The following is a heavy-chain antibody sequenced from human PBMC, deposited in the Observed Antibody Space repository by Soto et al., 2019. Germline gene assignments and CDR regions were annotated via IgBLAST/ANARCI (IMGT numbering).Heavy chain of an antibody. J-gene: IGHJ4*02. CDR1: GYTFINYG. Sequence: QVQLVQSGAEVKKPGASVKVSCKASGYTFINYGISWVRQAPGQGLEWMGWISTYNGNTNYAQKLQGRVTMTTDTSTSTAHMELRSLRSDDTAVYYCGRVSGSGYYSWGYWGQGTLVTVSS. D-gene: IGHD5-12*01. V-gene: IGHV1-18*01. CDR2: ISTYNGNT. CDR3: GRVSGSGYYSWGY.